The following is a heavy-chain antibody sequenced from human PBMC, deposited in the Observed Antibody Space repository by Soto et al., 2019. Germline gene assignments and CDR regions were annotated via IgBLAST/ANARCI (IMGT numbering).Heavy chain of an antibody. J-gene: IGHJ5*02. CDR3: AKDSFPWTGTKLIHNPNWFDP. Sequence: GGSLRLSCAASGFTFSSYGMHWVRQAPGKGLEWVAVISYDGSNKYYADSVKGRFTISRDNSKNTLYLETNSLRAEDTAVYYCAKDSFPWTGTKLIHNPNWFDPWGQGTLVTVSS. D-gene: IGHD1-7*01. V-gene: IGHV3-30*18. CDR1: GFTFSSYG. CDR2: ISYDGSNK.